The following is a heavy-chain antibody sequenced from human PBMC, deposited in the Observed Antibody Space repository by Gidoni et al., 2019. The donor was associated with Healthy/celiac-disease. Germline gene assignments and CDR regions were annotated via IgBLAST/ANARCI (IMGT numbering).Heavy chain of an antibody. J-gene: IGHJ4*02. CDR1: VGSIRSRSYY. CDR2: IYYSGST. CDR3: ARLPRPGGFDY. D-gene: IGHD3-10*01. V-gene: IGHV4-39*01. Sequence: QLQLQESGPGLVKPSETLSLTCTVSVGSIRSRSYYWGWIRQPPGKGLEWIGSIYYSGSTYYNPSLQSRVTISVDTSKNQFSLKLSSVTAADTAVYYCARLPRPGGFDYWGQGTLVTVSS.